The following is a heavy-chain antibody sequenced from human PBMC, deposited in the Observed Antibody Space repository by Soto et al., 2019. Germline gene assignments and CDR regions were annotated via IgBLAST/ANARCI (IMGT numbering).Heavy chain of an antibody. V-gene: IGHV3-30-3*01. Sequence: SLRLSCAASGFTFSSYAMHWVRQAPGKGLEWVAVISYDGSNKYYADSVKGRFTISRDNSKNTLYLQMNSLRAEDTAVYYCARSKHIVVVTAIGYWGQGTLVTVSS. CDR1: GFTFSSYA. CDR3: ARSKHIVVVTAIGY. D-gene: IGHD2-21*02. CDR2: ISYDGSNK. J-gene: IGHJ4*02.